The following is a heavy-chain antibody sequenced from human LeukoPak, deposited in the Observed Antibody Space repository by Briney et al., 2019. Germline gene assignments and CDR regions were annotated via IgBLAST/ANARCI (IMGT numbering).Heavy chain of an antibody. V-gene: IGHV1-8*01. CDR1: GYTFTTYD. CDR3: ARAAGNCGGDCYRLVY. J-gene: IGHJ4*02. CDR2: MNPNSGNT. D-gene: IGHD2-21*01. Sequence: GASVKVSCKASGYTFTTYDINWVRQATGQGLEWMAWMNPNSGNTGYAQTFHGRVTTTRNTSISTAYVEMSSLRSEDTAVYYCARAAGNCGGDCYRLVYWGQGTLVTVAS.